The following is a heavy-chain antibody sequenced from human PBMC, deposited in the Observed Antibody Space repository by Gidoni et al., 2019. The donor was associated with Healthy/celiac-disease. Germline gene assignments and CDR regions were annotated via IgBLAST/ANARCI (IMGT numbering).Heavy chain of an antibody. D-gene: IGHD3-3*01. CDR1: GGSISSRSYY. J-gene: IGHJ4*02. CDR2: IYYSGST. Sequence: QLQLQESGPGLVKPSETLSLTFTVAGGSISSRSYYWGWIRQPPGKGLEWIGSIYYSGSTYYTPSLKSRVTISVDTSKNQFSLKLSSVTAADTAVYYCSRHTIYDFWSGYNFDYWGQGTLVTVSS. V-gene: IGHV4-39*01. CDR3: SRHTIYDFWSGYNFDY.